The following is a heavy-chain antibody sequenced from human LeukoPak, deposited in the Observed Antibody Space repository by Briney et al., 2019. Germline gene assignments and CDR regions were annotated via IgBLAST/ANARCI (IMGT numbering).Heavy chain of an antibody. D-gene: IGHD2-8*01. CDR2: IKEDGDEE. CDR1: GFTFSSYR. J-gene: IGHJ6*03. V-gene: IGHV3-7*01. Sequence: PGGSLRLSCAASGFTFSSYRMSWVRQAPGKGLEWVANIKEDGDEEYYVDSVKGRFTISRDNAKNSLSLQMYSLRAEDTAVYYCARAGYCTTTACYSPNYYYMDVWGKGTTVTVSS. CDR3: ARAGYCTTTACYSPNYYYMDV.